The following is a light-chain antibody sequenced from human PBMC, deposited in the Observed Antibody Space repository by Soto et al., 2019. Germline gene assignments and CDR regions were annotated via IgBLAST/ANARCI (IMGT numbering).Light chain of an antibody. CDR1: SANIGAAYN. CDR3: AAWDDSLSGWV. J-gene: IGLJ3*02. Sequence: QSVLTQPPSVSGAPGQRVTISCTGSSANIGAAYNVDWYQQLPGTAPKLLIYGNNNRPSGVPDRFSGSKSGTSASLAISGLRSEDEADYHCAAWDDSLSGWVFGGGTKVTVL. V-gene: IGLV1-40*01. CDR2: GNN.